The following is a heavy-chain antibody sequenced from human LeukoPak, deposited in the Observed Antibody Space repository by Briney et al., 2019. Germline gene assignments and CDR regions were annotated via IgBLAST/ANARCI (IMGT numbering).Heavy chain of an antibody. CDR1: GGSFSGYY. Sequence: SETLSLTCAVYGGSFSGYYWSWIRQPPGKGLEWIGEINHSGSTNYNPSLKSRVTISVDTSKNQFSLKLSSVTAADTAVYYCARGPFHYYFDYWGQGTLVTVSS. J-gene: IGHJ4*02. V-gene: IGHV4-34*01. CDR2: INHSGST. CDR3: ARGPFHYYFDY.